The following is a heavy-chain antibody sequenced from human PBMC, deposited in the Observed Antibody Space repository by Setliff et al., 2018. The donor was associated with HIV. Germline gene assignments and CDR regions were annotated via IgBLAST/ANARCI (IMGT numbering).Heavy chain of an antibody. CDR1: GGSISSSSYY. Sequence: PSETLSLTCTVSGGSISSSSYYWGWIRQPPGKGLEWIGSIYYSGSTYYNPSLKSRVTISVDTSKNQFSLKLSSVTAADTAVYYCVRPIILSVIDGMDVWGQGTKVTVSS. V-gene: IGHV4-39*01. D-gene: IGHD2-21*01. J-gene: IGHJ6*02. CDR3: VRPIILSVIDGMDV. CDR2: IYYSGST.